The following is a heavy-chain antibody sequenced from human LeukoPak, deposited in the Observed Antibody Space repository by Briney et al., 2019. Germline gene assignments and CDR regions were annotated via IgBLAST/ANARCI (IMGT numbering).Heavy chain of an antibody. J-gene: IGHJ6*04. CDR2: IYTSGST. CDR3: ARETPYTIFGVVTLGIDV. D-gene: IGHD3-3*01. V-gene: IGHV4-4*07. Sequence: SETLSLTCTVSGGSISSYYWSWIRQPAGKGLEWIGRIYTSGSTNYNPSLKSRVTISVDKSKNQFSLKLSSVTAADTAVYYCARETPYTIFGVVTLGIDVWGKGTTVTVSS. CDR1: GGSISSYY.